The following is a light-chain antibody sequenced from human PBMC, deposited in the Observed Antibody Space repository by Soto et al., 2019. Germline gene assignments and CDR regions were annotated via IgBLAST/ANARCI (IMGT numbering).Light chain of an antibody. J-gene: IGLJ1*01. CDR2: DVT. CDR1: SSDVGRYSY. CDR3: CSYAGSYKGYV. Sequence: QSALTQPRSVSGSPGQSVTISCTGTSSDVGRYSYVSWYQQHPGKAPKLMIYDVTKRSSGVPDRFSGSKSGNAASLTISGLQAEDEADYYCCSYAGSYKGYVFGTGTKLTVL. V-gene: IGLV2-11*01.